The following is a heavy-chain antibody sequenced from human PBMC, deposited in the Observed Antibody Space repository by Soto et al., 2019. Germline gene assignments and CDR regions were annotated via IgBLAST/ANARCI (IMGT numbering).Heavy chain of an antibody. D-gene: IGHD2-2*01. CDR1: GFTVSNTY. V-gene: IGHV3-53*02. Sequence: EVQLVETGGGLIQPGGSLRLSCAASGFTVSNTYMTWVRQPPGKGLECVSVIYTAGGTNYADSVKGRFIISRDNSKTTLYLQMNSLRAEDTAGYYCARALPVAKGGFDPWGQGTLVTVSS. CDR3: ARALPVAKGGFDP. CDR2: IYTAGGT. J-gene: IGHJ5*02.